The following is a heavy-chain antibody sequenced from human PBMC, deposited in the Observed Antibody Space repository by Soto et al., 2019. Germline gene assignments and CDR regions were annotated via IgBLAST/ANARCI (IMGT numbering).Heavy chain of an antibody. V-gene: IGHV3-30*03. CDR2: ISFDGNNK. D-gene: IGHD1-26*01. CDR3: ARDMSGGTYNYYYGMDV. CDR1: GFTFKNCW. Sequence: GGSLRLSCAASGFTFKNCWMHWVRQAPGKGLEWLALISFDGNNKHYAGSVRGRFTISRDNSMNTLYLQMNSLRAEDTAVYYCARDMSGGTYNYYYGMDVWGQGTTVTVSS. J-gene: IGHJ6*02.